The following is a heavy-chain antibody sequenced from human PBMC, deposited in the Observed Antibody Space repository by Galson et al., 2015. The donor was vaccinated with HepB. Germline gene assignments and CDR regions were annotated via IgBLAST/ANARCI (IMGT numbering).Heavy chain of an antibody. CDR3: ARQGYNSGWAPSNYYYGMDV. J-gene: IGHJ6*02. Sequence: QSGAEVKKPGESLEISCKGSGYSFTNYFIGWVRQMPGKGLEWMGTIYPGDSDTRYSPSFQGQVTISADKSINTAYLRWSSLKASDSAIYYCARQGYNSGWAPSNYYYGMDVWGQGTTVTVSS. CDR2: IYPGDSDT. D-gene: IGHD6-25*01. CDR1: GYSFTNYF. V-gene: IGHV5-51*03.